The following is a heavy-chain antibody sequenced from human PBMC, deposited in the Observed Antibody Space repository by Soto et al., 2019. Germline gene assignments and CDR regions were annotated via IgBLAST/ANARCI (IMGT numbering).Heavy chain of an antibody. CDR2: IIPIFGTA. J-gene: IGHJ4*02. CDR3: ATRSSYYASSGYAPFDY. Sequence: SVKLSFKAFGGTFISHAIIGVRQAPGQGLEWMGGIIPIFGTANYAQKFQGRVTITADESTSTAYMELSSLRSEDTAVYYCATRSSYYASSGYAPFDYWGQGTLVTVSS. D-gene: IGHD3-22*01. V-gene: IGHV1-69*01. CDR1: GGTFISHA.